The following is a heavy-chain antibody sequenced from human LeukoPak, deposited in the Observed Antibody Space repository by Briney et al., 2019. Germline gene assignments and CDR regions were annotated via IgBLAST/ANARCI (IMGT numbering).Heavy chain of an antibody. D-gene: IGHD6-13*01. Sequence: PGRSLRLSCAASGSTFSSYAMHWVRQAPGKGLEWVAVISYDGSNKYYADSVKGRFTISRDNSKNTLYLQMNSLRAKDTAVYYCARDFIAAAEDYWGQGTLVTVSS. V-gene: IGHV3-30-3*01. CDR1: GSTFSSYA. CDR2: ISYDGSNK. CDR3: ARDFIAAAEDY. J-gene: IGHJ4*02.